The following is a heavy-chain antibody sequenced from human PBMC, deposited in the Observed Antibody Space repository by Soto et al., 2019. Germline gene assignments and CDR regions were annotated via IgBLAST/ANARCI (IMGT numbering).Heavy chain of an antibody. Sequence: SETLSLTCAVYGGSFSGYYWSWIRQPPGKGLEWIGEINHSGSTNYNPSLKSRATISVDTSKNQFSLKLSSVTAADTAVNYCARGSPHYGSGSYHNASYDYGMEVWGQGSTVT. CDR1: GGSFSGYY. V-gene: IGHV4-34*01. D-gene: IGHD3-10*01. J-gene: IGHJ6*02. CDR3: ARGSPHYGSGSYHNASYDYGMEV. CDR2: INHSGST.